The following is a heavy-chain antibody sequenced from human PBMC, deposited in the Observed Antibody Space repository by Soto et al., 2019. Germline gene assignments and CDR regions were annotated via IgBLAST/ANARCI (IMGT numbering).Heavy chain of an antibody. D-gene: IGHD2-15*01. V-gene: IGHV1-46*03. CDR1: GYTFTSYY. J-gene: IGHJ4*02. Sequence: QVQLVQSGAEVKKPGASVKVSCKASGYTFTSYYMHWVRQAPGQGLEWMGIINPSGGSTSYAQKFQGRVTMTRDTSTSTVYMELSSLGSEDTAVYYCARDAGYCSGGSCYPGDYWGQGTLVTVSS. CDR3: ARDAGYCSGGSCYPGDY. CDR2: INPSGGST.